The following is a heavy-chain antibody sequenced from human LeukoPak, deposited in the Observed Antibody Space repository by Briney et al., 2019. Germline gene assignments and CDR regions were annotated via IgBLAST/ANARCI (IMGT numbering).Heavy chain of an antibody. D-gene: IGHD1-1*01. J-gene: IGHJ4*02. Sequence: GGSLRLSCAASGFTFSDYYMSWSRQAPGKGLEWVSYISSSGSTIYYAGSVKGRFTISRDNAKKSLYLQMNSLRAEDTAVYYCARDWNTLADYWGQGTLVTVSS. CDR3: ARDWNTLADY. V-gene: IGHV3-11*04. CDR2: ISSSGSTI. CDR1: GFTFSDYY.